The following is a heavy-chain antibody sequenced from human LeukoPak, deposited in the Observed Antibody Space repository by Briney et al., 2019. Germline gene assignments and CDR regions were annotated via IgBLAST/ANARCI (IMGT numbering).Heavy chain of an antibody. D-gene: IGHD1-26*01. V-gene: IGHV3-23*01. CDR3: AKAPYATSYYLFEY. CDR2: INDGGSRT. Sequence: ETLSLTCTVSGGSISSRSYYWGWIRQPPGKGLEWVAAINDGGSRTFHAASVRGRFTISRDNSENTLYLQMNSLRAEDTAVYFCAKAPYATSYYLFEYWGQGTLVAVSS. J-gene: IGHJ4*02. CDR1: GGSISSRSYY.